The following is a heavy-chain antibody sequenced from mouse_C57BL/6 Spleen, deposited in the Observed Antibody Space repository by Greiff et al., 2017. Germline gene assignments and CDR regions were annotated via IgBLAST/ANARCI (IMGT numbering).Heavy chain of an antibody. CDR3: ARPGGYEYDDPPNAY. V-gene: IGHV5-6*01. CDR2: ISSGGSYT. J-gene: IGHJ3*01. D-gene: IGHD2-4*01. CDR1: GFTFSSYG. Sequence: EVQRVESGGDLVKPGGSLKLSCAASGFTFSSYGMSWVRQTPDKRLEWVATISSGGSYTYYPDSVKGRFTISRDNAKNTLYLQMSSLKSEDTAMYYCARPGGYEYDDPPNAYGGQGTLVTVSA.